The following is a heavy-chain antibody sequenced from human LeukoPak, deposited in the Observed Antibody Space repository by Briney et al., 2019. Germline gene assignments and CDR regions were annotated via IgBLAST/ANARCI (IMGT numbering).Heavy chain of an antibody. CDR1: GYSFTGYF. J-gene: IGHJ6*02. D-gene: IGHD3-16*01. CDR2: INPNSGDT. Sequence: ASVKVSCKASGYSFTGYFMLWVRQAPGQGLEWMGWINPNSGDTNYAQKFQGRVTMNRDTSISTAYMELSRLRSDDAAVYYCARRFYYAMDVWGQGTTVTVSS. CDR3: ARRFYYAMDV. V-gene: IGHV1-2*02.